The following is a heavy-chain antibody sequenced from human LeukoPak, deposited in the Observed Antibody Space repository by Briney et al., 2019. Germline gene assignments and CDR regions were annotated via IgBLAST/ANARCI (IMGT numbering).Heavy chain of an antibody. V-gene: IGHV1-69*13. CDR3: ARVGLRYYDSSGHFDY. Sequence: GASVKVSCKASGGTFSSYAISWVRQAPGQGLEWMGGIIPIFGTANYAQKFQGRVTITADESTSTAYMELSSLRSEDTAVYYCARVGLRYYDSSGHFDYWGQGTLVTVSS. D-gene: IGHD3-22*01. CDR1: GGTFSSYA. CDR2: IIPIFGTA. J-gene: IGHJ4*02.